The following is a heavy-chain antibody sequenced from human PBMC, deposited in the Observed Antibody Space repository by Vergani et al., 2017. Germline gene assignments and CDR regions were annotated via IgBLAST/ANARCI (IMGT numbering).Heavy chain of an antibody. J-gene: IGHJ4*02. D-gene: IGHD5-18*01. CDR3: ASVDTRRGNNL. CDR1: GFTLSSYW. Sequence: EVQLVESGGGLVQPVGSLRVSCAASGFTLSSYWMRWVRQAPGKGLERVANIKQDGSEKSYGDSVKGRFSVSRDNAKNSLYLQKSSLRADDTAVYYCASVDTRRGNNLWGQGTMVTVSS. CDR2: IKQDGSEK. V-gene: IGHV3-7*01.